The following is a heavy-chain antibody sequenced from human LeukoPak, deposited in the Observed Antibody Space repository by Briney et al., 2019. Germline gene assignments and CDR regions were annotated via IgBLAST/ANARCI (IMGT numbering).Heavy chain of an antibody. V-gene: IGHV1-46*01. J-gene: IGHJ4*02. CDR2: INPIGGST. CDR3: ARLDYYDSSGHNRDFDY. Sequence: ASVKVSCKASGYTFTSYYMHWVRQAPGQGLEWMGIINPIGGSTSYAQKFQGRVTMTRDTSTSTVYMELSSLRSEDTAVYYCARLDYYDSSGHNRDFDYWGQGTLVTVSS. CDR1: GYTFTSYY. D-gene: IGHD3-22*01.